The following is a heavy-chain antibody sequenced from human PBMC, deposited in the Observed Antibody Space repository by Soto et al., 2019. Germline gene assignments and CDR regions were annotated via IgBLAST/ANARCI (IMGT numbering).Heavy chain of an antibody. J-gene: IGHJ4*02. CDR1: GGSISSSSYY. D-gene: IGHD6-13*01. Sequence: SETLSLTCTVSGGSISSSSYYWGWIRQPPGKGLGWIGSIYYSGSTYYNPSLKSRVTISVDTSKNQFSLKLSSVTAADTAVYYCARRGSSSWYGYWGQGTLVTVSS. V-gene: IGHV4-39*01. CDR2: IYYSGST. CDR3: ARRGSSSWYGY.